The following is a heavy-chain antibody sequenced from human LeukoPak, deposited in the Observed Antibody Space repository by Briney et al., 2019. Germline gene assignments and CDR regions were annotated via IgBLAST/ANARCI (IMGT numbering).Heavy chain of an antibody. D-gene: IGHD6-19*01. CDR1: GDSVSSSTYH. CDR2: IYYNGGT. J-gene: IGHJ4*02. V-gene: IGHV4-39*07. CDR3: ARDSSGWYRYDY. Sequence: SETLSLTCTVSGDSVSSSTYHWGWIRQPPGKGLEWIGGIYYNGGTYYNPSLKSRVTISLDTSKNQFSLKLSSVTAADTAVYYCARDSSGWYRYDYWGQGTLVTVSS.